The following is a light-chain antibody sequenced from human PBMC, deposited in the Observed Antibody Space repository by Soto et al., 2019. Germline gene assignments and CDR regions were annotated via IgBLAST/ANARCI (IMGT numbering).Light chain of an antibody. CDR1: QSLLHITGETF. V-gene: IGKV2-29*03. CDR2: DAS. Sequence: DVVMTQTPLSLSVAPGQPASISCKSSQSLLHITGETFLFWYLXKQGQSQQLXIYDASSLESGVPSRFSGSGSGTELTITISSLQPDDFETYYCQQYNSYSWTFGQGTKVDIK. CDR3: QQYNSYSWT. J-gene: IGKJ1*01.